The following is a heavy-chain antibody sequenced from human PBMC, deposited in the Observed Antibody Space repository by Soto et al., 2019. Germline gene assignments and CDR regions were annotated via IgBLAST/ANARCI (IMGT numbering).Heavy chain of an antibody. CDR2: IIPIFGTA. D-gene: IGHD2-15*01. J-gene: IGHJ6*02. CDR3: ARGVMRYCSGGSCYSYYYYYGMDV. Sequence: GASVKVSCKASGGTFSSYAISWVRQAPGQGLEWMGGIIPIFGTANYAQKFQGGVTITADESTSTAYMELSSLRSEDTAVYYCARGVMRYCSGGSCYSYYYYYGMDVWGQGTTVTVSS. CDR1: GGTFSSYA. V-gene: IGHV1-69*13.